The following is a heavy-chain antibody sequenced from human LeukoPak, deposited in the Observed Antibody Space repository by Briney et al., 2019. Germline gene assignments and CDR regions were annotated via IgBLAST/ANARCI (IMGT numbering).Heavy chain of an antibody. Sequence: GGSLRLSCAASGFTFSSYAMHWVRQAPGKGLEWVAVISYDGSNKYYADSVKGRFTISRDNSKNTLYLQMNSLRAEDTAVYYCAKRAVAGTRDWFDPWGQGTLVTVSS. D-gene: IGHD6-19*01. CDR1: GFTFSSYA. V-gene: IGHV3-30-3*02. CDR3: AKRAVAGTRDWFDP. J-gene: IGHJ5*02. CDR2: ISYDGSNK.